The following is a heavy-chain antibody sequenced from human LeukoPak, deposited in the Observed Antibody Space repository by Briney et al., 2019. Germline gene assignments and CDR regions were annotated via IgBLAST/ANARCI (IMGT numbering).Heavy chain of an antibody. J-gene: IGHJ3*02. CDR3: ARGRGLIAVRIDAFDI. Sequence: EASVKVSCKASGYTFTSDDINWVRQATGQGLEWMGWMNPNSGNTGYAQKFQGRVTMTRNTSISTAYMELSSLRSEDTAVYYCARGRGLIAVRIDAFDIWGQGTMVTVSS. CDR2: MNPNSGNT. V-gene: IGHV1-8*01. D-gene: IGHD3-10*01. CDR1: GYTFTSDD.